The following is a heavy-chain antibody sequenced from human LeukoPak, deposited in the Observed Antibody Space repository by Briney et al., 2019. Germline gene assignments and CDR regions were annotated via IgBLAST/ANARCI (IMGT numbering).Heavy chain of an antibody. J-gene: IGHJ6*02. CDR1: GFTFSDYY. V-gene: IGHV3-11*05. Sequence: GGSLRLSCAASGFTFSDYYMSCIRQAPGKGLEWVSYISSSSSYTNYADSVKGRFTISRDNAKNSLYLQMNSLRAEDTAVYYCARDLYNMAKDYYYGMDVWGQGTTVTVSS. CDR2: ISSSSSYT. CDR3: ARDLYNMAKDYYYGMDV. D-gene: IGHD2-2*02.